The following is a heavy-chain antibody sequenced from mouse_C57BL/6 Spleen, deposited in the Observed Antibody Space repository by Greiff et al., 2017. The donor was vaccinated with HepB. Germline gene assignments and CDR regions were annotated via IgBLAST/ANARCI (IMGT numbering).Heavy chain of an antibody. CDR1: GFSFNTYA. Sequence: EVQLVESGGGLVQPKGSLKLSCAASGFSFNTYAMNWVRQAPGKGLEWVARIRSKSNNYATYYADSVKDRFTIYRDDSESMLYLQMNNLKTEDTAMYYCVREYGSREAWFAYWGQGTLVTVSA. D-gene: IGHD1-1*01. CDR2: IRSKSNNYAT. J-gene: IGHJ3*01. CDR3: VREYGSREAWFAY. V-gene: IGHV10-1*01.